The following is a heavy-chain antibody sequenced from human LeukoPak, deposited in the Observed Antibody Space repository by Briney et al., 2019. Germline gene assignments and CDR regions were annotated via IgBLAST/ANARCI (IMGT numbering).Heavy chain of an antibody. CDR2: ISTYNGNT. CDR1: GYTFTGYG. CDR3: ARDPTTQAFDY. D-gene: IGHD4-11*01. J-gene: IGHJ4*02. Sequence: ASVRVSCKASGYTFTGYGISWVRQAPGQGLEWVGWISTYNGNTNYAQTFQGRVTMTTDTSTSTAYMDLRSLTSDGAAVYYCARDPTTQAFDYWGQGTLVTGSS. V-gene: IGHV1-18*01.